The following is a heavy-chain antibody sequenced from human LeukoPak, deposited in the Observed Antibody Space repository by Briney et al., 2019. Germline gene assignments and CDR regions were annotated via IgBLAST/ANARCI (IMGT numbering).Heavy chain of an antibody. J-gene: IGHJ4*02. D-gene: IGHD3-3*01. CDR2: IKQDGSEK. V-gene: IGHV3-7*01. CDR1: GFTFSAYG. Sequence: GGSLRLSCAASGFTFSAYGMTWVRQAPGKGLEWVANIKQDGSEKYYVDSVKGRFTISRDNAKNSLYLQMNSLRAEDTAVYYCARVPVGDYDFWSGYSLYLDYWGQGTLVTVSS. CDR3: ARVPVGDYDFWSGYSLYLDY.